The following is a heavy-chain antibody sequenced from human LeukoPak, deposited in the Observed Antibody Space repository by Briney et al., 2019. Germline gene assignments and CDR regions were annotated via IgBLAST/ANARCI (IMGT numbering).Heavy chain of an antibody. Sequence: PGGSLRLSCAASGFTGSRSYMSWVRQAPGEGLEWVSSMYDGGTTHHADSVKGRFTISRDNSKNTLYLQTNSLTDEDTAVYHCAGPAELGRGFDYWGQGTLVTVSS. CDR1: GFTGSRSY. V-gene: IGHV3-66*01. J-gene: IGHJ4*02. D-gene: IGHD7-27*01. CDR3: AGPAELGRGFDY. CDR2: MYDGGTT.